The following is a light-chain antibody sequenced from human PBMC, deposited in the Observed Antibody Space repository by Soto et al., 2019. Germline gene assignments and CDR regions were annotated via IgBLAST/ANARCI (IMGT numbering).Light chain of an antibody. CDR2: GAS. Sequence: EIVLTQSPGTPSLSPGERATLSCRASQSVSSSYLAWYQQKPGQAPRLLIYGASSRATGIPDRFSGSGSETDFTLTISRLEPEDFAVYYCQQYGSSSWTFGQGTKVEIK. V-gene: IGKV3-20*01. CDR3: QQYGSSSWT. J-gene: IGKJ1*01. CDR1: QSVSSSY.